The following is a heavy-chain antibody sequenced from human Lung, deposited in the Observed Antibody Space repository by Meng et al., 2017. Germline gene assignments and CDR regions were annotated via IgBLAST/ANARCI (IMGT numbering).Heavy chain of an antibody. CDR3: ARDEDISAAGKLFGDY. CDR2: INPKSGDT. CDR1: GYTFPDYW. V-gene: IGHV1-2*06. Sequence: VQLVQSGAEVKKPGASVKVSCQASGYTFPDYWLHWVRRAPGQGLEWMGRINPKSGDTHYAQRFQGRVTMTGDTSISTAYMELSGLRSDDTAMYYCARDEDISAAGKLFGDYWGQGTLVTVSS. D-gene: IGHD6-13*01. J-gene: IGHJ4*02.